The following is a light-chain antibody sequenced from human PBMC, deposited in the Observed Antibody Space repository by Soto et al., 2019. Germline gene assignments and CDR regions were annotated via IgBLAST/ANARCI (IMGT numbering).Light chain of an antibody. Sequence: DIQMIQSPSTLSASVGDRVAITCRASDNIAPWLAWYQQKPGKAPKLLIYKAANLADEVPSRFAGSGSGTDFTLTITRLQPDDFATYYCQHYNSFSRTFGQGTKVDIK. CDR2: KAA. J-gene: IGKJ1*01. CDR3: QHYNSFSRT. CDR1: DNIAPW. V-gene: IGKV1-5*03.